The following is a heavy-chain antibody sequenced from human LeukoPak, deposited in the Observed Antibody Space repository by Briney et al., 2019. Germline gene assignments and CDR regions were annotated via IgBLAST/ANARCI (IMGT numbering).Heavy chain of an antibody. CDR2: LDWGDDK. CDR3: ARTVIIPAAGLYYFDY. CDR1: GFSLSTSGMR. J-gene: IGHJ4*02. D-gene: IGHD6-13*01. Sequence: SGPTLVNPTQTLTLTCTFSGFSLSTSGMRVSWIRQPPGKALEWLALLDWGDDKYYSTSLKTRLTISKDTSKNQVVLTMTNMDPVDTATYYCARTVIIPAAGLYYFDYWGQGTLVTVSS. V-gene: IGHV2-70*01.